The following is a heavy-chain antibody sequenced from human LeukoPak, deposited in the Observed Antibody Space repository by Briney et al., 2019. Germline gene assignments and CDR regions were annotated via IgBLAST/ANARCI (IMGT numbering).Heavy chain of an antibody. CDR1: GFTVINNY. CDR3: STSPRWCV. CDR2: IYSGGTT. D-gene: IGHD2-21*01. V-gene: IGHV3-53*01. J-gene: IGHJ6*04. Sequence: PGGSLRLSCAASGFTVINNYMTWVRQAPGKGLEWVSVIYSGGTTHYADSVKGRFTISRDNSKNTLYLQMNSLRVDDTAVYYCSTSPRWCVSGKGTTVTVSS.